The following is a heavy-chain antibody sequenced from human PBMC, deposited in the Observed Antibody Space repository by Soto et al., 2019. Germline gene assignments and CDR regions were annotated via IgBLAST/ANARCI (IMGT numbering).Heavy chain of an antibody. J-gene: IGHJ4*02. CDR1: GFSFSSYS. CDR3: ARGYASGIYYD. Sequence: EVQLVESGGGLVQPGGSLRLSCAASGFSFSSYSLTWVRQAPGKGLECVSYISSTSKNTIYYADSVKGRFTISRDNAQNSLYLQMNSLRDEDTAVYYCARGYASGIYYDWGQGTLVTVSS. CDR2: ISSTSKNTI. D-gene: IGHD3-10*01. V-gene: IGHV3-48*02.